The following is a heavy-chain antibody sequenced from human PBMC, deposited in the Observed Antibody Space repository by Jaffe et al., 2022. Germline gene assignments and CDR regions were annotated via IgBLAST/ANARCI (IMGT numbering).Heavy chain of an antibody. D-gene: IGHD3-16*01. CDR1: GGSISSGSYY. V-gene: IGHV4-61*02. J-gene: IGHJ4*02. CDR2: IYTSGST. Sequence: QVQLQESGPGLVKPSQTLSLTCTVSGGSISSGSYYWSWIRQPAGKGLEWIGRIYTSGSTNYNPSLKSRVTISVDTSKNQFSLKLSSVTAADTAVYYCARDGGLGVYFDYWGQGTLVTVSS. CDR3: ARDGGLGVYFDY.